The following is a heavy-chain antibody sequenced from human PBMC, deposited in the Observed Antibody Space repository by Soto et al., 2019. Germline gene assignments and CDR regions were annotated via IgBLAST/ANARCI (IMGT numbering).Heavy chain of an antibody. CDR1: GGSISSYH. CDR2: VFYTGST. Sequence: PXETLSLTCTVAGGSISSYHWSWIRQSPGKGLDWIGYVFYTGSTKYNPALKRRVTISVDTSKNQFSLKLSSVSAADTGLYYCARSYSGTFYGYDNWGQGILVTVSS. V-gene: IGHV4-59*01. CDR3: ARSYSGTFYGYDN. D-gene: IGHD1-26*01. J-gene: IGHJ4*02.